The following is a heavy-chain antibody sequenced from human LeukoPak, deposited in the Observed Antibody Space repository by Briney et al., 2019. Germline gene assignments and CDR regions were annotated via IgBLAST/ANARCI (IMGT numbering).Heavy chain of an antibody. CDR2: ISGSGGST. Sequence: PGGSLRLSCAASGFTFSSFAMNWVRQAPGKGLEWVSAISGSGGSTYYADSVKGRFTISRDNSKNTLFLHMNSQRAEDTAVYYCAKSREYGGRTTVLGVVDVWGKGTTVTVSS. V-gene: IGHV3-23*01. J-gene: IGHJ6*04. CDR1: GFTFSSFA. D-gene: IGHD2/OR15-2a*01. CDR3: AKSREYGGRTTVLGVVDV.